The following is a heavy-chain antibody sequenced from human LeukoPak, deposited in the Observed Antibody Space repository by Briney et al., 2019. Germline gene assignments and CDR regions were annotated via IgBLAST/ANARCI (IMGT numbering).Heavy chain of an antibody. CDR1: GGSFSGYY. CDR3: ARAEQYSSSGES. Sequence: SETLSLTCTVYGGSFSGYYWSWIRQPPGKGLEWIGEINQSGSTNYNPSLKSRLTISVDTSKNQFSLKLSSVTAADTAVYYCARAEQYSSSGESWGQGTLVTVSS. CDR2: INQSGST. J-gene: IGHJ4*02. V-gene: IGHV4-34*01. D-gene: IGHD6-13*01.